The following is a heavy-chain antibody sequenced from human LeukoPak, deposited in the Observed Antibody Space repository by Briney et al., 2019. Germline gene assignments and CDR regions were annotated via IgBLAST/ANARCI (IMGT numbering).Heavy chain of an antibody. D-gene: IGHD1-1*01. CDR2: IKQDGSKK. CDR1: GFTFSSHW. V-gene: IGHV3-7*01. J-gene: IGHJ6*02. CDR3: ARDTTKYYYYYYGMDV. Sequence: GGSLRLSCAASGFTFSSHWMSWVRQAAGKGLEWVANIKQDGSKKYYVDSVKGRFTISRDNAKNSLYLQMNSLRAEDTAVYYCARDTTKYYYYYYGMDVWGQGTTVTVSS.